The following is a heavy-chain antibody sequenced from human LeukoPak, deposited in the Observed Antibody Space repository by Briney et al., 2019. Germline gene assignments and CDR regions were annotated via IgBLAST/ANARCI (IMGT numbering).Heavy chain of an antibody. CDR3: ARESPSYGGNVFDY. V-gene: IGHV3-48*03. CDR2: ISSSGTAI. J-gene: IGHJ4*02. Sequence: GGSLRLSCAASGFTFSSYEMNWVRQAPGKGMEWVSYISSSGTAIYYADSVKGRFTISRDNAKNSLYLQMNSLRAEDTAVYYCARESPSYGGNVFDYWGQGTLVTVSS. D-gene: IGHD4-23*01. CDR1: GFTFSSYE.